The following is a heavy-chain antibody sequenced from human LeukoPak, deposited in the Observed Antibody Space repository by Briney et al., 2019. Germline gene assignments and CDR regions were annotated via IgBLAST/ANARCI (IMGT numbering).Heavy chain of an antibody. CDR2: IKQDGSEK. CDR3: ARRGSYSSRYAFN. CDR1: GFIFSSCA. Sequence: GGSLRLSCAASGFIFSSCAMSWVRQAPGKGLEWVANIKQDGSEKNYGDSVKGRFTISRDNAKKSLFLQMNSLRADDTAVYYCARRGSYSSRYAFNWGQGTLVTVSS. V-gene: IGHV3-7*01. D-gene: IGHD3-16*01. J-gene: IGHJ4*02.